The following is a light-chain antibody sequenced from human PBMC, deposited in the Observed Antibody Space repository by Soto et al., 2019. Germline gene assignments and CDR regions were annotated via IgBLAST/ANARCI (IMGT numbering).Light chain of an antibody. CDR2: GNS. CDR1: SSNIGANYG. J-gene: IGLJ2*01. Sequence: QSVLTQPPSVSGAPGQRVTISCTGSSSNIGANYGVHWYQHLPGTAPKLLIYGNSNRPSGVPDRFSGSKSGSSASLAITGLQAEDEADYYCQSSDSSLSSVVFGGGTKLTVL. V-gene: IGLV1-40*01. CDR3: QSSDSSLSSVV.